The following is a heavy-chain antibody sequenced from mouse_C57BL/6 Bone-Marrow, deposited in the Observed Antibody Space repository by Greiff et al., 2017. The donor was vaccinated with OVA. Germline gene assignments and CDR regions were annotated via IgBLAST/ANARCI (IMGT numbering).Heavy chain of an antibody. V-gene: IGHV1-59*01. CDR2: IDPSDSYT. CDR1: GYTFTSYW. Sequence: VQLQQPGAELVRPGTSVKLSCKASGYTFTSYWMHWVKQRPGQGLEWIGVIDPSDSYTNYNQKFKGKATLTVDTSSSTAYMRLSSLTSEDSAVYYCAILFAYWGQGTLVTVSA. J-gene: IGHJ3*01. CDR3: AILFAY.